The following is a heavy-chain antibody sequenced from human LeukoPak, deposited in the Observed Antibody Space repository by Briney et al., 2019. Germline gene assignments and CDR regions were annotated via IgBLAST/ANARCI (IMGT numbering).Heavy chain of an antibody. Sequence: ASVRVSCKASGFTFTGYYMHWVRQAPGQGLEWVGWINPNSGGTNYAQKFQGRVTMTRDTPISTAYLELSRLRSDDTAVYYCTREALRWFEDGNYYYYGMDVWGRGTTVTVSS. CDR3: TREALRWFEDGNYYYYGMDV. J-gene: IGHJ6*02. D-gene: IGHD3-10*01. CDR1: GFTFTGYY. V-gene: IGHV1-2*02. CDR2: INPNSGGT.